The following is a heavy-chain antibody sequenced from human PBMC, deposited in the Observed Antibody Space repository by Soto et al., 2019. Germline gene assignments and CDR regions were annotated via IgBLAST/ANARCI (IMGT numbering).Heavy chain of an antibody. J-gene: IGHJ4*02. Sequence: SETLSLTCTVSDGSISSNYWTWIRQPPGKGLEWIGYVYNSGSTNYNPSLKSRVTISEDTSKSQFSLKVNSMTAADTAVYYCARYRREAVAGYTLDNWGQGILVTVSS. V-gene: IGHV4-59*01. CDR1: DGSISSNY. CDR2: VYNSGST. CDR3: ARYRREAVAGYTLDN. D-gene: IGHD6-13*01.